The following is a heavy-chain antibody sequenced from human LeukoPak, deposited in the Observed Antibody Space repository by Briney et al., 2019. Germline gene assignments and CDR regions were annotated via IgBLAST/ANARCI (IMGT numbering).Heavy chain of an antibody. V-gene: IGHV4-34*01. Sequence: PSETLSLTCAVYGGSFSGYYWSWIRQPPGKGLEWIGEINHSGSTNYNPSLKSRVTISVDTSKNQFSLKLSSVTAADTAVYYCARVEMATIHKEFDYWGQGTLVTVSS. D-gene: IGHD5-24*01. CDR3: ARVEMATIHKEFDY. CDR1: GGSFSGYY. J-gene: IGHJ4*02. CDR2: INHSGST.